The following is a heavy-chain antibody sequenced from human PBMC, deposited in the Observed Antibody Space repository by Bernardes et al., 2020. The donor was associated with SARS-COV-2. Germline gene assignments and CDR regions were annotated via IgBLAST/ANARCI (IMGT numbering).Heavy chain of an antibody. CDR1: GFTFSTYN. CDR2: ISSSSSTI. V-gene: IGHV3-48*02. CDR3: ACGGSCYFDY. J-gene: IGHJ4*02. D-gene: IGHD2-15*01. Sequence: GGSLRLSCAASGFTFSTYNMNWVRQAPGKGLEWVSFISSSSSTIYYADSVKGRFTISRDNAKNSLYLQMNSLRDEDTAVYYCACGGSCYFDYWGQGTLVTVSS.